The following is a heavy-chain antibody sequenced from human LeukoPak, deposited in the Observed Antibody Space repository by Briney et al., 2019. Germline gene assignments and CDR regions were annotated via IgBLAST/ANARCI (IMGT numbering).Heavy chain of an antibody. V-gene: IGHV4-59*05. Sequence: SETLSLTCTVSGGSISSYYWSWIRQPPGKGLEWIGSISYSGSTYYNPSLKSRVTISVDTSKNHFSLKLSSVTAADTAVYYCATDSNRGILEWFQYWGQGSPVTVSS. CDR3: ATDSNRGILEWFQY. J-gene: IGHJ1*01. CDR1: GGSISSYY. D-gene: IGHD3-3*01. CDR2: ISYSGST.